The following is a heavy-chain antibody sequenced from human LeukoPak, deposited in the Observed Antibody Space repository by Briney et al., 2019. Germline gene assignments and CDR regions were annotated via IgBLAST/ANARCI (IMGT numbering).Heavy chain of an antibody. CDR2: IYYSGTT. CDR3: AKGAGGFSYYNWFDP. D-gene: IGHD5-18*01. V-gene: IGHV4-39*07. J-gene: IGHJ5*02. CDR1: GGSISSSPYY. Sequence: SETLSLTCTVSGGSISSSPYYWGWIRQPPGKGLEWIGSIYYSGTTHYNPSLESRVTISVDTSKNQFSLKLASVTAADTAIYYCAKGAGGFSYYNWFDPWGQGALVTVSS.